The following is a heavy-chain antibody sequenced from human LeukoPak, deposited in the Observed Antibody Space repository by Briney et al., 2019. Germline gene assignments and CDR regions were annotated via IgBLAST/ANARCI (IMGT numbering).Heavy chain of an antibody. J-gene: IGHJ5*02. CDR3: ARLEQWVDP. CDR2: IYYSGST. CDR1: GGSISSYY. Sequence: KPSETLSLTCTVSGGSISSYYWSWIRQPPGKGLEWIGSIYYSGSTYYNPSLKSRVTISVDTSKNQFSLKLSSVTAADTAVYYCARLEQWVDPWGQGTLVTVSS. V-gene: IGHV4-59*05. D-gene: IGHD1-1*01.